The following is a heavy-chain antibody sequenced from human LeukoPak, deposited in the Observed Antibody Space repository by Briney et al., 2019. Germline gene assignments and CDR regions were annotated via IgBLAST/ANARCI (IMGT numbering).Heavy chain of an antibody. CDR2: ISNDGTTT. Sequence: GGSLRLSCAASGFAFSSYWMYWVRQAPGKGLVWVSRISNDGTTTNYADSVKGRFTISRDNAKNTLYLQMNSLRAEDTAVYYCAREYSSSWYRGFYYYYGMDVWGQGTTVTVSS. CDR1: GFAFSSYW. CDR3: AREYSSSWYRGFYYYYGMDV. J-gene: IGHJ6*02. V-gene: IGHV3-74*01. D-gene: IGHD6-13*01.